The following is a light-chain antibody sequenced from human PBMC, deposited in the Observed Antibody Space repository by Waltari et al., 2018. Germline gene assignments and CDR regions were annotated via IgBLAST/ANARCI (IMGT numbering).Light chain of an antibody. CDR2: RAS. J-gene: IGKJ1*01. Sequence: EIVLSQSLGTASLSPVERVTLSCRASQTVGSSSLAWYQQKPGQAPRLVIYRASRRATGIPDRFSGSGSGTDFNLTISRLKPEDFAVYYCQQHGTLPATFGQGTKVEIK. CDR1: QTVGSSS. CDR3: QQHGTLPAT. V-gene: IGKV3-20*01.